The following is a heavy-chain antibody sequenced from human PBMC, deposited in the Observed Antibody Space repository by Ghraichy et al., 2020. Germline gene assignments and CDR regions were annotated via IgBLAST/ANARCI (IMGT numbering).Heavy chain of an antibody. CDR2: IRSKTNNYAT. V-gene: IGHV3-73*01. J-gene: IGHJ6*02. D-gene: IGHD1-26*01. CDR1: GFTFSGSA. CDR3: TAVGALHDYGMDV. Sequence: GGSLRLSCAASGFTFSGSAMHWVRQASGKGLEWVGRIRSKTNNYATAYAASVKGRFIISRDDSRNTAYLQMNSLKPEDTAVYYCTAVGALHDYGMDVWGQGTTVTVSS.